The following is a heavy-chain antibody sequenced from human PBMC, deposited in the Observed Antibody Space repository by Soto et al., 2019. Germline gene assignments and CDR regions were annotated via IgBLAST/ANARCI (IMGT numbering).Heavy chain of an antibody. CDR3: AREQHSIKSSVLDY. CDR2: VNPSLGRS. D-gene: IGHD2-21*01. CDR1: GYNINTNH. Sequence: ASVKVSCKTSGYNINTNHMHWVRQAPGQGLEWMGIVNPSLGRSNYAQKFRDRVAMTWDTSTRIFYMELNSLRSDDTAVYYCAREQHSIKSSVLDYWGQGTLVTVSS. J-gene: IGHJ4*02. V-gene: IGHV1-46*02.